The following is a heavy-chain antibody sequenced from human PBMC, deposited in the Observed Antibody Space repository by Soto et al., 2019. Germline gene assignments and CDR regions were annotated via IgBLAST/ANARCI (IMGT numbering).Heavy chain of an antibody. V-gene: IGHV3-30-3*01. CDR2: ISYDGSNK. J-gene: IGHJ4*02. CDR1: GFTFSSYA. CDR3: ARDHCTNGVCLNDY. Sequence: GGSLRLSCAASGFTFSSYAMHWVRQAPGKGLEWVAVISYDGSNKYYADSVKGRFTISRDNSKNTLYLQMNSLRAEDTAVYYCARDHCTNGVCLNDYWGQGTLVTVSS. D-gene: IGHD2-8*01.